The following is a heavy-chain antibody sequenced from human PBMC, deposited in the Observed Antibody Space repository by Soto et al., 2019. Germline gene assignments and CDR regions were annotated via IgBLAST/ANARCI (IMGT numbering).Heavy chain of an antibody. CDR3: ARGASGRFYFDY. CDR1: GFTFSSYW. CDR2: IKFDASTV. J-gene: IGHJ4*02. Sequence: EVQLVESGGGLVQPGGSLRLSCEASGFTFSSYWMHWVRQAPGKGLVWTSRIKFDASTVNYAASVKGRFTISRDNAKNTVYLQMNSLSAEDTALYYCARGASGRFYFDYWGQGTFVTVSS. V-gene: IGHV3-74*01. D-gene: IGHD3-10*01.